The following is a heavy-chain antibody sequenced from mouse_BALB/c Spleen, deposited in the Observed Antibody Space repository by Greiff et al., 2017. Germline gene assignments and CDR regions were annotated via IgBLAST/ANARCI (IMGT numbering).Heavy chain of an antibody. CDR2: ISSGGSYT. D-gene: IGHD1-1*01. CDR3: TREDYYYGSSFDY. CDR1: GFTFSSYT. J-gene: IGHJ2*01. Sequence: EVQGVESGGGLVKPGGSLKLSCAASGFTFSSYTMSWVRQTPEKRLEWVATISSGGSYTYYPDSVKGRFTISRDNAKNTLYLQMSSLKSEDTAMYYCTREDYYYGSSFDYWGQGTTLTVSS. V-gene: IGHV5-6-4*01.